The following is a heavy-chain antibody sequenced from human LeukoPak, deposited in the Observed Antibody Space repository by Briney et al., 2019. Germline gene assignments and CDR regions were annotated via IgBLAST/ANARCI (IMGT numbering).Heavy chain of an antibody. Sequence: SVKVSCKASGGTFSSYAISWVRQAPGQGLEWMGRIIPILGIANYARKFQGRVTITADKSTSTAYMELSSLRSEDTAVYYCARGRWLPGAFDIWGQGTMVTVSS. CDR1: GGTFSSYA. CDR2: IIPILGIA. V-gene: IGHV1-69*04. CDR3: ARGRWLPGAFDI. D-gene: IGHD5-24*01. J-gene: IGHJ3*02.